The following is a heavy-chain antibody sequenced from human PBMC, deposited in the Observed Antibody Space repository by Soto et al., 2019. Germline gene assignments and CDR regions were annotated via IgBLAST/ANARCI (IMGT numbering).Heavy chain of an antibody. J-gene: IGHJ4*02. CDR3: ARGALGYCSGGSCYPRLRYFDY. Sequence: QVQLQQWGAGLLKPSETLSLTCAVYGGSFSGYYWSWIRQPPGKGLEWIGEINHSGSTNYNPSLKSRVSISVDTSTNQLSLQLSSGTAADTAVYYCARGALGYCSGGSCYPRLRYFDYWGQGTLVTVSS. CDR1: GGSFSGYY. V-gene: IGHV4-34*01. CDR2: INHSGST. D-gene: IGHD2-15*01.